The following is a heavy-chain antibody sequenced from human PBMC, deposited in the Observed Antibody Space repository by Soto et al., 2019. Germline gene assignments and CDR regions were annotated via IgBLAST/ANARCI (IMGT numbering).Heavy chain of an antibody. CDR1: GFTFSSYA. V-gene: IGHV3-30-3*01. CDR3: ARASDFRYCTNGVCSPSVQVFDY. CDR2: ISYDGSNK. J-gene: IGHJ4*02. D-gene: IGHD2-8*01. Sequence: QVQLVESGGGVVQPGRSLRLSCAASGFTFSSYAMHWVRQAPGKGLEWVAVISYDGSNKYYADSVKGRFTISRDNSKNTLYLQMNSLRAEDTAVYYCARASDFRYCTNGVCSPSVQVFDYWGQGTLVTVSS.